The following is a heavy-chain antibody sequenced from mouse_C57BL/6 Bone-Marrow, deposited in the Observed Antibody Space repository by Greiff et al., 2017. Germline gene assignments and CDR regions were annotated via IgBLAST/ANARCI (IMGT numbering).Heavy chain of an antibody. J-gene: IGHJ2*01. CDR3: SRENYYVRGVYYVDY. V-gene: IGHV1-64*01. Sequence: VKLQQPGAELVKPGASVKLSCKASGYTFTSYWMHWVKQRPGQGLEWIGMIHPNSGSTNNKEQFKSKATLTVDKSSSTAYMQLSSLTSEDSAVYYWSRENYYVRGVYYVDYWGQGTTLTVSS. CDR2: IHPNSGST. CDR1: GYTFTSYW. D-gene: IGHD1-1*01.